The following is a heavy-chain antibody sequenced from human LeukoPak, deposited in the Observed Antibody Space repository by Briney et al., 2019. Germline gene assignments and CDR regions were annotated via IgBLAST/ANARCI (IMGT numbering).Heavy chain of an antibody. CDR1: GFTFSSSA. J-gene: IGHJ4*02. CDR2: IYSGGST. V-gene: IGHV3-53*01. D-gene: IGHD3-16*01. Sequence: GGSLRLSCAASGFTFSSSAMSWVRQAPGKGLEWVSVIYSGGSTYYADSVKGRFTISRDNSKNTLYLQMNSLRAEDTAVYYCARIYVWGSYSPYYFDYWGQGILVTVSS. CDR3: ARIYVWGSYSPYYFDY.